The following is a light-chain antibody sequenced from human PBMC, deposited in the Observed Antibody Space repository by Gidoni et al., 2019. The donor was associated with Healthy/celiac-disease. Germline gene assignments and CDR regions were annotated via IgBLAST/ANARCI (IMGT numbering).Light chain of an antibody. CDR2: AAS. CDR3: QQSYSTPRT. V-gene: IGKV1-39*01. J-gene: IGKJ1*01. Sequence: DIQMTQSPSSLSASVGDRVTITGRASQGISSYLNWYQQKPGKAPKLLIYAASSLQSGVPSRFSGSGSGTDFTLTISSLQPEDFATYYCQQSYSTPRTFGQGTKVEIK. CDR1: QGISSY.